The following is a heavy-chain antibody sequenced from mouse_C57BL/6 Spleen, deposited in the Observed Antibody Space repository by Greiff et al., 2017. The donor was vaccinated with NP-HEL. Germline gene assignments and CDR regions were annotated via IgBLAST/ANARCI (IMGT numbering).Heavy chain of an antibody. V-gene: IGHV1-80*01. J-gene: IGHJ2*01. D-gene: IGHD2-4*01. CDR1: GYAFSSYW. CDR3: ARSRDYDYFDD. Sequence: QVQLKESGAELVKPGASVKISCKASGYAFSSYWMNWVKQRPGKGLEWIGQIYPGDGDTNYNGKFKGKATLTADKSSSTAYMQLSSLTSEDSAVYFCARSRDYDYFDDGGQGTTLTVSS. CDR2: IYPGDGDT.